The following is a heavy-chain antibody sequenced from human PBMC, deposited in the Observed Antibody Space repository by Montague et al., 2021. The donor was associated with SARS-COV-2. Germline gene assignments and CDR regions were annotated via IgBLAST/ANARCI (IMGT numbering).Heavy chain of an antibody. J-gene: IGHJ4*02. D-gene: IGHD1-1*01. CDR1: GGSINSNTYY. Sequence: SETLSLTCNVSGGSINSNTYYWGWIRQPPGKRLEWIGSVYYSGSVYYNLSLKSRVAISIDTSKNQFSLKLSSVTAADTALYYCARSSRVTWNVAHSTRSFDWWGQGTLVTASS. V-gene: IGHV4-39*01. CDR3: ARSSRVTWNVAHSTRSFDW. CDR2: VYYSGSV.